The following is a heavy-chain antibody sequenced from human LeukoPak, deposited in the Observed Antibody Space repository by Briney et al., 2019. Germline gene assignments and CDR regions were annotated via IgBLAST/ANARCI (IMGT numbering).Heavy chain of an antibody. D-gene: IGHD3-10*01. J-gene: IGHJ3*02. CDR2: IYYSGST. V-gene: IGHV4-39*07. CDR3: ASVPDSGSGAFDI. CDR1: GGSISSRSCH. Sequence: SETLSLTCTVSGGSISSRSCHWGWTRQPPGKGLEWIGSIYYSGSTYYNPPLKSRVTISVDTSKNQFSLKLSSVTAADTAVYYCASVPDSGSGAFDIWGQGTMVTVSS.